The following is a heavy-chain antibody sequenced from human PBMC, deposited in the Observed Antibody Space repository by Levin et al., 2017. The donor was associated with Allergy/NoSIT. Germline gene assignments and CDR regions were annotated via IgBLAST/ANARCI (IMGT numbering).Heavy chain of an antibody. D-gene: IGHD6-13*01. Sequence: GESLKISCKASAYTFTDYYIHWVRQAPGQGLEWVGWVNPNGGDTRYEEKFQGRVTMTRDTSISTAYMELSRLTSDDTAVYYCARSGYSSHLDYWGQGTLVTVSS. V-gene: IGHV1-2*02. CDR1: AYTFTDYY. CDR3: ARSGYSSHLDY. J-gene: IGHJ4*02. CDR2: VNPNGGDT.